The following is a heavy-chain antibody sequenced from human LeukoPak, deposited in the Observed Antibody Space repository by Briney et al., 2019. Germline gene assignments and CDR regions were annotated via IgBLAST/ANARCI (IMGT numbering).Heavy chain of an antibody. V-gene: IGHV4-4*07. CDR1: GGSISSYY. Sequence: SETLSLACTVSGGSISSYYWNWIRQPAGKGLEWIGRIHTSGSTNYNPSLKSRVTMSVDTSKNQFSLKLSSVTAADTAVYYCARGKVVAGTPGQNSWDYWGQGTLVTVSS. CDR2: IHTSGST. J-gene: IGHJ4*02. CDR3: ARGKVVAGTPGQNSWDY. D-gene: IGHD6-19*01.